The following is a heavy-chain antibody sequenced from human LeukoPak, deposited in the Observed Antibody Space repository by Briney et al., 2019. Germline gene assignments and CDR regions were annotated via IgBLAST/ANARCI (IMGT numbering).Heavy chain of an antibody. D-gene: IGHD4-11*01. V-gene: IGHV1-46*01. CDR2: INPSGGST. J-gene: IGHJ4*02. CDR1: GYTFTSYY. Sequence: GASVKVSCKASGYTFTSYYMHWVRQAPGQGLEWMGIINPSGGSTSYAQKFQGRVTMTRDTSSSTVYMELSSLRSEDTAVYYCARGGLSDMKARLQIYNWGQGTLVTVSS. CDR3: ARGGLSDMKARLQIYN.